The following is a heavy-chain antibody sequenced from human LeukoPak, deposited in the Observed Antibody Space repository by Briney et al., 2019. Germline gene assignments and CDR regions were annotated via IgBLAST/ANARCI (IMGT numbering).Heavy chain of an antibody. J-gene: IGHJ4*02. V-gene: IGHV4-34*01. CDR2: INHSGST. Sequence: PSETLSLTCAVYGGSFSGYYWSWIRQPPGKGLEWVGDINHSGSTNYNPSLKSRVTISVDTSKNQFSLKLSSVTAADTAVYYCARGRVTMVRGVIITLDYWGQGTLVTVSS. D-gene: IGHD3-10*01. CDR1: GGSFSGYY. CDR3: ARGRVTMVRGVIITLDY.